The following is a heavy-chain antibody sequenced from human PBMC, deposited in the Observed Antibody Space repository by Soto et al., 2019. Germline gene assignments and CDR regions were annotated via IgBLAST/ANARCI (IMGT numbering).Heavy chain of an antibody. Sequence: SETLSLTCTVSGGSISSYYWSWIRQPPGKGLEWIGYIYYSGSTTYNPSLKSRVTISVDTSKNQFSLKLSSVTAADTAVYYCARDREYSGFFDYWGQGTLVTVSS. CDR3: ARDREYSGFFDY. CDR2: IYYSGST. D-gene: IGHD5-12*01. J-gene: IGHJ4*02. V-gene: IGHV4-59*01. CDR1: GGSISSYY.